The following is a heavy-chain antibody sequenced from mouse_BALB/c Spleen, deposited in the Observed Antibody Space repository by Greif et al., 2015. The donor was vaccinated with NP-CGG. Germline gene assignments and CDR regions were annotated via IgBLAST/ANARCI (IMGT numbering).Heavy chain of an antibody. J-gene: IGHJ4*01. V-gene: IGHV6-6*02. Sequence: EVMLVESGGGLVQPGGSMKLSCVASGFTFSSYWMSWVRQSPEKGLEWVAEIRLKSDNYATRYAESVKGKFTISRDDSKSRLYLQMNSLRAEDTGIYYCTIYYDYDRYYAMDYWGQGTSVTVSS. CDR2: IRLKSDNYAT. CDR3: TIYYDYDRYYAMDY. CDR1: GFTFSSYW. D-gene: IGHD2-4*01.